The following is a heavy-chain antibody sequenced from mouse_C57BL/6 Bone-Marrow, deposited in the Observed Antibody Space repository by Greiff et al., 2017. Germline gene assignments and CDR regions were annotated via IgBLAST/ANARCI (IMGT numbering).Heavy chain of an antibody. J-gene: IGHJ1*03. Sequence: EVQLVESGGGLVQPGGSLKLSCAASGFTFSDYGMAWVRQAPRKGPEWVAFISNLAYSIYYADTVTGRFTISRENAKNTLYLEVSRLRSEDAAMYYCARRDNEYDVEYFDVWGTGTTVTVSS. CDR2: ISNLAYSI. V-gene: IGHV5-15*01. CDR1: GFTFSDYG. CDR3: ARRDNEYDVEYFDV. D-gene: IGHD2-4*01.